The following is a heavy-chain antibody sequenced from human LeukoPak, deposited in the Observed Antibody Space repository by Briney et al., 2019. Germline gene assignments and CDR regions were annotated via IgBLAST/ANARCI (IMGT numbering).Heavy chain of an antibody. D-gene: IGHD7-27*01. CDR1: GGSVSSGYYY. J-gene: IGHJ3*02. Sequence: SETLSLTRAVSGGSVSSGYYYWSWIRQPPGRGLEWIVYRYYGGSTSYNPSLKSRVTISLDTSKNQFSLKLSSVTAADTAIYYCARDSPNWGGRAFDIWGQGTMVIVSS. CDR3: ARDSPNWGGRAFDI. CDR2: RYYGGST. V-gene: IGHV4-61*01.